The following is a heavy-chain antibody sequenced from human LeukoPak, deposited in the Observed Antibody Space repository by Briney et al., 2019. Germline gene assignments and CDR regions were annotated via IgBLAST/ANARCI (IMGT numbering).Heavy chain of an antibody. CDR3: AFEVLSSGWVT. Sequence: VASVKVSCKTSGYTFTGYYMHWVRQAPGQGLEWMGRINPNSGGTNYAQKFQGRVTMTRDTSISTAYMELSRLRSDGTAVYYCAFEVLSSGWVTWGQGTLVTVSS. D-gene: IGHD6-19*01. J-gene: IGHJ5*02. V-gene: IGHV1-2*06. CDR2: INPNSGGT. CDR1: GYTFTGYY.